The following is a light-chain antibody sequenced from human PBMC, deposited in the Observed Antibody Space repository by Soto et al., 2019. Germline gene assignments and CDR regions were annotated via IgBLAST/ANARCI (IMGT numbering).Light chain of an antibody. Sequence: EIVMTQSPATLSVSPGERATLSCRASQSVSSNLAWYQQKRGQAPRLLIYGASTRATGIPARFSGSGSGTEFTLTISSLQSEDFAVYYCQQYNNGPLTFGGGTKVEIK. J-gene: IGKJ4*01. CDR3: QQYNNGPLT. CDR1: QSVSSN. V-gene: IGKV3-15*01. CDR2: GAS.